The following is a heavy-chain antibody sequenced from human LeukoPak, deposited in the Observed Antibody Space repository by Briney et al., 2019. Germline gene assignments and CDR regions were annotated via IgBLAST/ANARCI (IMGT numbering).Heavy chain of an antibody. D-gene: IGHD1-26*01. Sequence: PGGSLRLSCAASGFTFSSYWMSWVRQAPGKGLEWVANIKQDGSEKYYVDSVKGRFTISRDNSKNTLYLPLNTLRAEDTAMYYCAKDRYGGGYLQTGPCAHWGQGTLVTVSS. V-gene: IGHV3-7*01. CDR3: AKDRYGGGYLQTGPCAH. CDR1: GFTFSSYW. J-gene: IGHJ4*02. CDR2: IKQDGSEK.